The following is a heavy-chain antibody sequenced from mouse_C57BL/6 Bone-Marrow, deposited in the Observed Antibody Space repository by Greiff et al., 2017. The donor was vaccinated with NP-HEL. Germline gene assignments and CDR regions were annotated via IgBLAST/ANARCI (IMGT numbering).Heavy chain of an antibody. J-gene: IGHJ3*01. CDR2: VYPYNGGT. D-gene: IGHD1-1*01. V-gene: IGHV1-36*01. CDR1: GFTFTDYY. Sequence: VQLQQSGPVLVKPGPSVKISCKASGFTFTDYYMHWVKQSHGKSLEWIGLVYPYNGGTSYNQKFKGKATSTVDTSSSTAYMELNSLTSEDSAVYYCARVDYYGSSSFAYWGQGTLVTVSA. CDR3: ARVDYYGSSSFAY.